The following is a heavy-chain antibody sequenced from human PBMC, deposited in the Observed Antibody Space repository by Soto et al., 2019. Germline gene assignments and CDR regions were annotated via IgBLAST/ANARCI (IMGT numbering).Heavy chain of an antibody. D-gene: IGHD6-13*01. Sequence: ASVKVSCKASGYTFTSYDINWVRQATGQGLEWMGWMNPNSGNTGYAQKFQGRVTMTRNTSISTAYMELSSLRSEDTAVYYCARALRWAAAGITHSYYFDYWGQGTLVIVSS. CDR1: GYTFTSYD. V-gene: IGHV1-8*01. J-gene: IGHJ4*02. CDR3: ARALRWAAAGITHSYYFDY. CDR2: MNPNSGNT.